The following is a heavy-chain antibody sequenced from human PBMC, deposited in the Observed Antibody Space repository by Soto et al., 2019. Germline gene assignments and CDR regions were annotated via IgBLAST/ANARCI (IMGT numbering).Heavy chain of an antibody. D-gene: IGHD2-21*02. CDR1: GFTFSNSA. J-gene: IGHJ4*02. CDR3: AKVQEFCGFNCYIVDS. CDR2: ISSSGGRT. Sequence: EVQLLESGGGLAQPGGSLRLSCVASGFTFSNSAMSWVRHVPGKGLEWAAGISSSGGRTNYADSVKGRFTISRENSKDPLYLQMNSLRAEDTALYYCAKVQEFCGFNCYIVDSWGQGVLVTVSS. V-gene: IGHV3-23*01.